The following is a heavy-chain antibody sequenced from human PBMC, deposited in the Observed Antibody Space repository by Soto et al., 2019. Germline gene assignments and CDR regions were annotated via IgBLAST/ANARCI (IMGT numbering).Heavy chain of an antibody. J-gene: IGHJ4*02. CDR2: ISANGVAT. D-gene: IGHD3-22*01. V-gene: IGHV3-23*01. CDR1: GFPFTSFA. Sequence: EVQLWDSGGGLVQPGGSLRLSCAASGFPFTSFAMCWLRQAPGKGLEWVSYISANGVATSYADSVKGRFTTSRDNSKNVLYLQLNSLRAEDTAVYCCAKGFPRLQYDTNGWENWGQGTLVTVSS. CDR3: AKGFPRLQYDTNGWEN.